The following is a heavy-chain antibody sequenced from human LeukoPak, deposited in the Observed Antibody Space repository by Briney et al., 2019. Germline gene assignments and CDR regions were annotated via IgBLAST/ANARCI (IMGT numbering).Heavy chain of an antibody. D-gene: IGHD3-10*01. Sequence: ASVKVSCKASGYTFTSYDINWVRRATGQGLEWMGWMNPNSGNTGYAQKFQGRVTMTRNTSISTAYMELSSLRSEDTAVYYCARGARSMVRGAIPDNDYWGQGTLVTVSS. J-gene: IGHJ4*02. CDR1: GYTFTSYD. CDR2: MNPNSGNT. CDR3: ARGARSMVRGAIPDNDY. V-gene: IGHV1-8*01.